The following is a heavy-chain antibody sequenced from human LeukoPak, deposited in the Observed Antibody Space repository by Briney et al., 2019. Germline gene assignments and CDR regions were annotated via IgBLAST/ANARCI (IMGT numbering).Heavy chain of an antibody. J-gene: IGHJ4*02. Sequence: PSQTLSLTCTVSGGSISSSSYYWGWIRQPPGKGLEWIGSIYYSGSTYYDPSLKSRVTISVDTSKNQFSLKLSSVTAADTAVYYCARLTIYASGEDSWGQGTLVTVSS. V-gene: IGHV4-39*01. CDR3: ARLTIYASGEDS. CDR1: GGSISSSSYY. CDR2: IYYSGST. D-gene: IGHD3-10*01.